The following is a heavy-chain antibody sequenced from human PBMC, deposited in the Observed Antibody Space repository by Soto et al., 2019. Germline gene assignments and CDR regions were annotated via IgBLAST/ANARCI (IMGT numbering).Heavy chain of an antibody. CDR1: RFTFDDYA. V-gene: IGHV3-9*01. CDR2: ISWNSGYI. Sequence: PWGSLRLSCAASRFTFDDYALHLVRQPPGKGLEWVSSISWNSGYIDYADSVRGRFTISRDNAKNSLYLQMNSLRAEDTALYFCAREISVGANVYGYFVHWGRGTLVNVSS. D-gene: IGHD2-8*01. J-gene: IGHJ4*02. CDR3: AREISVGANVYGYFVH.